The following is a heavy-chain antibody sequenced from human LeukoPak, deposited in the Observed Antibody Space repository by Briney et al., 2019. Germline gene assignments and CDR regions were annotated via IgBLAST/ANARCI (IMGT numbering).Heavy chain of an antibody. D-gene: IGHD2-15*01. CDR2: ISSSSSTI. CDR1: GFTFSSYS. J-gene: IGHJ4*02. V-gene: IGHV3-48*01. Sequence: GGSLRLSCAASGFTFSSYSMNWVRQAPGKGLEWVSYISSSSSTIYYADSVKGRFTISRDNAKNSLYLQMNSLRAEDTAVYYCAKDSDSAARAIYYLGQGILGTVSS. CDR3: AKDSDSAARAIYY.